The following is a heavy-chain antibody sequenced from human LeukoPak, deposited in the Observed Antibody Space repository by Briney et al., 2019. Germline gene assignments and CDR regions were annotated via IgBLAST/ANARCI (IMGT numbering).Heavy chain of an antibody. J-gene: IGHJ3*02. Sequence: SETLSLTCAVSGDTFSSHYWTWLRQSPGTGLEWIGYISHIGRTNYNPSLKSRVTISIATSKNQFSLKLRSVTAADTAVYYCARDLVTVTKGFDIWGQGTMVSVSS. CDR2: ISHIGRT. CDR1: GDTFSSHY. D-gene: IGHD4-17*01. CDR3: ARDLVTVTKGFDI. V-gene: IGHV4-59*11.